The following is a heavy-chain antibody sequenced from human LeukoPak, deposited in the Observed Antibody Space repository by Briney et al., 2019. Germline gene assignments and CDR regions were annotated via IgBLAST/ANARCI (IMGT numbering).Heavy chain of an antibody. D-gene: IGHD2-2*01. J-gene: IGHJ4*02. V-gene: IGHV4-61*09. CDR3: ARMVPAGTHNY. CDR1: GGSISSGDYY. CDR2: IYANGSN. Sequence: SQTLSLTCTVSGGSISSGDYYWSWIRQPAGKGLEWIGHIYANGSNDYNPPLKSRVTMSLDMAKNQFSLRLTSVTAADTAVYFCARMVPAGTHNYWGQGLLVTVSS.